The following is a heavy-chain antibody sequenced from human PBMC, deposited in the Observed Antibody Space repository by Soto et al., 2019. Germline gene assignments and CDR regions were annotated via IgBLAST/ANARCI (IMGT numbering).Heavy chain of an antibody. CDR2: IVPSLDTT. D-gene: IGHD3-16*02. Sequence: QVHLVQCGTEVKMPGSSVKVSCKASGGTFSSSGFSWVRQAPGQGLEWMGMIVPSLDTTNYAQKFQARVTITADEVTSTAYMELRSLRSEDTAVYYCARWPQPRYTADPYAVDVWGQGTRVIVSS. V-gene: IGHV1-69*11. CDR1: GGTFSSSG. CDR3: ARWPQPRYTADPYAVDV. J-gene: IGHJ6*02.